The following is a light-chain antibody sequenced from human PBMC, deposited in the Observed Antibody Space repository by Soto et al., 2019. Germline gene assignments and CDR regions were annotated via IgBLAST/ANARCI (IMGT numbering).Light chain of an antibody. CDR1: SSNIGSNY. CDR2: RNN. CDR3: AAWDDSLSGYV. Sequence: QSVLTQPPSASGTPGQRVTISCSGSSSNIGSNYVYWYQQPPGTAPKPLIYRNNQRPSGVPDRFSGSKSGTSASLAISGLRSEDEADYYCAAWDDSLSGYVFGTGTKVTAL. J-gene: IGLJ1*01. V-gene: IGLV1-47*01.